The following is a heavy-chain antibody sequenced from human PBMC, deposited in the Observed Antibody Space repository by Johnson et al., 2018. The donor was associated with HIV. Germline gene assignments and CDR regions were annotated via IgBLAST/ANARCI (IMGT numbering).Heavy chain of an antibody. J-gene: IGHJ3*02. CDR1: GFTFSSYG. Sequence: VQLVESGGGVVQPGRSLRLSCAASGFTFSSYGMHWVRQAPGKGLEWVAVISYDGINKYYADSVKGRFTISRDNSKNTLYLQMNSLRAEDTAVYYCARDRGAGSSGAFDIWGQGTMVTVSS. V-gene: IGHV3-30*03. CDR2: ISYDGINK. CDR3: ARDRGAGSSGAFDI. D-gene: IGHD6-6*01.